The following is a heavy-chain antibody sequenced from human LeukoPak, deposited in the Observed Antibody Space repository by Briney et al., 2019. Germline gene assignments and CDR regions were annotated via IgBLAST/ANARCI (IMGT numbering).Heavy chain of an antibody. CDR1: GYTFTNYW. CDR2: IYPGDPDT. Sequence: GESLKISCKASGYTFTNYWIGWVRQRPGKGLESMGIIYPGDPDTRYSPPFQGQVTMSADKSISVAYLQWSSLKASDTAIYYCARQPGAGAIDAFDIWGQGTMVTVSS. V-gene: IGHV5-51*01. D-gene: IGHD1-26*01. CDR3: ARQPGAGAIDAFDI. J-gene: IGHJ3*02.